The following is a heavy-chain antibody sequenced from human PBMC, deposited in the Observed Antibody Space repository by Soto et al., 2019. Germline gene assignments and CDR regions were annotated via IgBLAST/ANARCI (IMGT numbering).Heavy chain of an antibody. D-gene: IGHD3-3*01. CDR2: IYYSGST. CDR3: ARVSDFYYYGMDV. V-gene: IGHV4-30-4*02. CDR1: GGSISSGDYY. Sequence: SETLSLTCTVSGGSISSGDYYWSWIRQPPGKGLEWIGYIYYSGSTYHNPSLKSRVTISVDTSKNQFSLKLSPVTAADTAVYYCARVSDFYYYGMDVWGQGTTVTVSS. J-gene: IGHJ6*02.